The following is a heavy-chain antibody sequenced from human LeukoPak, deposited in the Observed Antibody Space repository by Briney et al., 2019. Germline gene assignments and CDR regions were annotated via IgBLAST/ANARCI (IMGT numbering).Heavy chain of an antibody. CDR2: MNPNSGNT. V-gene: IGHV1-8*02. CDR1: GYTFSAYY. J-gene: IGHJ1*01. D-gene: IGHD6-13*01. CDR3: VKNGQQLRYFQH. Sequence: ASVKVSCKASGYTFSAYYMHWVRQATGQGLEWMGWMNPNSGNTGYAQKFQGRVNMTRNISISTAYMQLSGLRSEDTAVYYCVKNGQQLRYFQHWGQGTLVTVSS.